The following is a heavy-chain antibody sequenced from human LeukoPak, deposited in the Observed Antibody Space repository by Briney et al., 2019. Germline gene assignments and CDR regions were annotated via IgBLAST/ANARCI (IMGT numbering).Heavy chain of an antibody. CDR1: GYTFTSYG. CDR2: INTNTGNP. Sequence: ASVKVSCKASGYTFTSYGISWVRQAPGQGLEWMGWINTNTGNPTYAQGFTGRFVFSLDTSVSTAYLQISSLKAEDTAVYYCARGKIPRRYSYGNLPGYWGQGTLVTVSS. J-gene: IGHJ4*02. CDR3: ARGKIPRRYSYGNLPGY. V-gene: IGHV7-4-1*02. D-gene: IGHD5-18*01.